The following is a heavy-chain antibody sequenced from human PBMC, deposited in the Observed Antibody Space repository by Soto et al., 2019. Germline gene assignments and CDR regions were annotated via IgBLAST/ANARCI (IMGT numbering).Heavy chain of an antibody. V-gene: IGHV4-4*02. CDR1: GGSISSSNW. CDR2: IYHSGST. Sequence: SETLSLTCAVSGGSISSSNWWSWVRQPPGKGLEWIGEIYHSGSTNYNPSLKSRVTISVDKSKNQFSLKLSSVTAADTAVYYCARGVQAAAGRYYYGMDVWGQGTTVTVSS. D-gene: IGHD6-13*01. J-gene: IGHJ6*02. CDR3: ARGVQAAAGRYYYGMDV.